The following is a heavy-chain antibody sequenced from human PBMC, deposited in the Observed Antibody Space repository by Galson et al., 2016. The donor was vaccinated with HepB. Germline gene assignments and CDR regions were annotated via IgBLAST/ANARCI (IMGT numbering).Heavy chain of an antibody. J-gene: IGHJ4*02. D-gene: IGHD3-10*01. Sequence: SLRLSCAASGFTFSSYEMHWVRQAPGKGLEWVSHISSRTRTTYYADSVKGRFTISRDNAKNSLYPQMNSLRAEDTAVYYCTRDYYGSLDHWGQGTLVTVSS. CDR2: ISSRTRTT. V-gene: IGHV3-48*03. CDR1: GFTFSSYE. CDR3: TRDYYGSLDH.